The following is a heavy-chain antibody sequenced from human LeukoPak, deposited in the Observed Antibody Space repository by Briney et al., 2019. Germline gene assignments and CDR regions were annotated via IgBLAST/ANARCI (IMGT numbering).Heavy chain of an antibody. CDR2: IFYSGSA. V-gene: IGHV4-39*07. D-gene: IGHD3-10*01. CDR1: GGSISGISYY. J-gene: IGHJ4*02. CDR3: ARDLSHYYGSGTTKYYFDY. Sequence: PSETLSLTCTVSGGSISGISYYWGWIRQPPGKGLEWIGSIFYSGSAYYNPSLKSRVTMSVDTSKNQFSLKLSSVTAADTAVYYCARDLSHYYGSGTTKYYFDYWGQGTLVTVSS.